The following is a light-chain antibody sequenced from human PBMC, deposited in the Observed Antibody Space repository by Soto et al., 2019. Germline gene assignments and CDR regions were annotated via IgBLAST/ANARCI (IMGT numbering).Light chain of an antibody. CDR3: QQSGSSPPT. V-gene: IGKV3-20*01. CDR1: HSVSSSY. CDR2: GAS. Sequence: EIVLTQSPATLSLSPGERATLSCRSSHSVSSSYLAWYQQKPGQAPRLLIYGASSRATGIPDRFSGSGSGTDFTLTISRLEPEDFAVYYCQQSGSSPPTFGQGTKVDIK. J-gene: IGKJ1*01.